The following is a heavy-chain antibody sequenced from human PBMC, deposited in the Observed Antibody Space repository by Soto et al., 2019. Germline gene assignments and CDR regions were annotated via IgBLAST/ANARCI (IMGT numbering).Heavy chain of an antibody. CDR3: ARDGAYCGGDCYSLWYFDL. Sequence: EVQLVESGGGLVQPGGSLRLSCEASGLTFSNYWMHWVRQAPGKGLVWVSRIHRDGTSTSYADSVKGRFTISRDNAKNTLYLQMNSLRAEDTAVYYCARDGAYCGGDCYSLWYFDLWSRGTLVPVSP. CDR1: GLTFSNYW. V-gene: IGHV3-74*01. D-gene: IGHD2-21*02. CDR2: IHRDGTST. J-gene: IGHJ2*01.